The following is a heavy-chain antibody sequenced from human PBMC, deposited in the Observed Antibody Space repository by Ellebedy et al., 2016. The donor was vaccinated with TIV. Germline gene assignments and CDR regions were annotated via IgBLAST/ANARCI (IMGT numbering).Heavy chain of an antibody. Sequence: AASVKVSCKASGFSFTGYYIHWVRQAPGQGLEWMGWITPNSGRTKYAQKFQGWVTMTRDTSISTAYMELTRLTSDATAVYYCARGFARGYIYGYGDYWGQGTLVTVSS. CDR1: GFSFTGYY. CDR2: ITPNSGRT. D-gene: IGHD5-18*01. CDR3: ARGFARGYIYGYGDY. V-gene: IGHV1-2*04. J-gene: IGHJ4*02.